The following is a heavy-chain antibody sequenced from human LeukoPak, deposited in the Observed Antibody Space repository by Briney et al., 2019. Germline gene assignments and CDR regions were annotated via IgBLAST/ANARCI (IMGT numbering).Heavy chain of an antibody. D-gene: IGHD1-26*01. CDR1: GYTFTSYA. CDR2: INTNTGNP. J-gene: IGHJ4*02. CDR3: ARVSRHIGVRGSYFDIDY. V-gene: IGHV7-4-1*02. Sequence: GASVKVSCKASGYTFTSYAMNWVRQAPGQGLEWMGWINTNTGNPTYAQGFTGRFVFSLDTSVSTAYLQISSLKAEDTAVYYCARVSRHIGVRGSYFDIDYWGQGTLVTVSS.